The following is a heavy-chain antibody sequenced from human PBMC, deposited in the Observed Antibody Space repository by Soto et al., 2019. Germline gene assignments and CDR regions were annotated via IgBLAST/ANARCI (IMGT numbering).Heavy chain of an antibody. Sequence: EVPLLESGGGLVQPGGSLRLSCTASGFTFSDHAMTWVRQAPGKGLVWRPGISGGGTGAYYADSVKGRFTVSRDNSNNTVFLQMNNLRVEDTAVYYCARALSWKTHWGQGTLVTVSS. CDR1: GFTFSDHA. V-gene: IGHV3-23*01. D-gene: IGHD1-1*01. CDR3: ARALSWKTH. J-gene: IGHJ4*02. CDR2: ISGGGTGA.